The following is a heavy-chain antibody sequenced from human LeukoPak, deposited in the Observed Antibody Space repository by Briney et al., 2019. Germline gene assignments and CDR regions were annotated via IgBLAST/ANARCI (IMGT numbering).Heavy chain of an antibody. CDR1: GYTFTSYD. CDR2: MNPNSGNT. CDR3: ARGQSGYSGYDPRPDVEGDY. D-gene: IGHD5-12*01. V-gene: IGHV1-8*01. Sequence: GASVKVSCKASGYTFTSYDINWVRQATGHGLEWMGWMNPNSGNTGYAQKFQGRVTMTRNTSISTAYMELSSLRSEDTAVYYCARGQSGYSGYDPRPDVEGDYWGQGTLVTVSS. J-gene: IGHJ4*02.